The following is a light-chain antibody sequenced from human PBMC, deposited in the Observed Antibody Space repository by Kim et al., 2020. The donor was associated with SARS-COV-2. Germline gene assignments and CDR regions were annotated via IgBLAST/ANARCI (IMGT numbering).Light chain of an antibody. Sequence: SASLGDRVTITCRSSRSITTYLNWYQQKPGKAPKLLVFAAITLQSGVPSRFSASGSGTDFSLTISNLQPEDFATYYCQQSSTSPYTFGQGTKLEI. CDR2: AAI. CDR1: RSITTY. V-gene: IGKV1-39*01. CDR3: QQSSTSPYT. J-gene: IGKJ2*01.